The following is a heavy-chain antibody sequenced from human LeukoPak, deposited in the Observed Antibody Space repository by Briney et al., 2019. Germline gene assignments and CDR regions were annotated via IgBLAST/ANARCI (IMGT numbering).Heavy chain of an antibody. CDR1: GYTFTSYG. Sequence: ASVKASCKASGYTFTSYGISWVRQAPGQGLEWMGWISAYNGNTNYAQKLQGRVTMTTDTSTSTAYMELRSLRSDDTAAYYCARGSGSGSYFPVDYWGQGTLVTVSP. D-gene: IGHD3-10*01. J-gene: IGHJ4*02. CDR3: ARGSGSGSYFPVDY. V-gene: IGHV1-18*01. CDR2: ISAYNGNT.